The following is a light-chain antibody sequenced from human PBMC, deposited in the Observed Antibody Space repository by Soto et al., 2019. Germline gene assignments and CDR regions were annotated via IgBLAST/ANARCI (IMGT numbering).Light chain of an antibody. J-gene: IGKJ3*01. CDR2: DAS. Sequence: EIMLTQSPATLSVSPGERATLSCRASQSVSSNLAWYQQKPGQAPRLLIYDASTRATGIPARFSGSGSGTEFTRTISILQSEEHAVDYGQQYSNWPPITFGPGTKVDIK. CDR1: QSVSSN. CDR3: QQYSNWPPIT. V-gene: IGKV3-15*01.